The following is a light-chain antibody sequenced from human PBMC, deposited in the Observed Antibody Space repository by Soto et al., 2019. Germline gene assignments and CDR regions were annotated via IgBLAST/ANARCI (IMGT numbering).Light chain of an antibody. J-gene: IGKJ3*01. CDR2: GAS. CDR1: QSVTRSF. V-gene: IGKV3-20*01. Sequence: EIVLTQSPGTLSLSPGERVTLSCRASQSVTRSFLVWYQQKPGQPPRLLIYGASNRATGIPDRFSGSGSGTDFTLTISRLEPEDFAVYYCQQYGSSPRAFGPGTKVDIK. CDR3: QQYGSSPRA.